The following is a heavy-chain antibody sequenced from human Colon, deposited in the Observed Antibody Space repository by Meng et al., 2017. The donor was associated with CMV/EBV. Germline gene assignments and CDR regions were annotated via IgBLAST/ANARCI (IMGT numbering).Heavy chain of an antibody. D-gene: IGHD2-2*01. Sequence: GESLKISCAASGFTFSSYWMSWVRQAPGKGLEWVANIKQDGSEKYYVDSVKGRFTISRDNAKNSLYLQMNSLRAEDTAVYYCARSSTSANWVAFDIWGQGTMVTVSS. CDR1: GFTFSSYW. J-gene: IGHJ3*02. V-gene: IGHV3-7*01. CDR3: ARSSTSANWVAFDI. CDR2: IKQDGSEK.